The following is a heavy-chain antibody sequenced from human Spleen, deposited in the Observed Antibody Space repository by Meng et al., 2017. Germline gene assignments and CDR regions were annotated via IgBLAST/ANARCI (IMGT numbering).Heavy chain of an antibody. CDR1: GFPFSSYG. J-gene: IGHJ4*02. CDR2: IWYDGRNK. Sequence: GESLKISCAASGFPFSSYGIHWVRQAPGKGLEWVAVIWYDGRNKYYADSVKGRFTISRDNSKNTLYLQMNSLRADDTAVYYCARNLAWVLFDYWGQGALVTVSS. V-gene: IGHV3-33*01. CDR3: ARNLAWVLFDY. D-gene: IGHD3-3*01.